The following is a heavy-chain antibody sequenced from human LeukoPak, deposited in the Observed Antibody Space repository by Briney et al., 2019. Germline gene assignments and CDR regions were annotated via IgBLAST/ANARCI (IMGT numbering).Heavy chain of an antibody. Sequence: PGGSLRLSCAASGFTVSSNYMSWVRQAPGKGLEWVSVIYSGGSTYYADSVKGRFTISRDNSKNTLYLQMNSLRAEDTAVYYCASSPRLTTSWFLFDSWGHGTLVTVSS. D-gene: IGHD2-2*01. CDR1: GFTVSSNY. CDR2: IYSGGST. CDR3: ASSPRLTTSWFLFDS. V-gene: IGHV3-66*01. J-gene: IGHJ5*01.